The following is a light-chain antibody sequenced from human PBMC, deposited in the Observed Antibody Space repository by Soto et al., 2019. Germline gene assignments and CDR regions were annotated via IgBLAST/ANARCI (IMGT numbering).Light chain of an antibody. V-gene: IGKV1-27*01. J-gene: IGKJ4*01. CDR1: QAISNF. CDR3: QKYNTVPLT. Sequence: DIQMTQSPSSLSASVGDRVTITCRASQAISNFLAWYQQKPGKVPKLLIYGASTLQSGVPSRFSASGSGTDFTLAISSLQPEDAATYYCQKYNTVPLTFGGGTKVEIK. CDR2: GAS.